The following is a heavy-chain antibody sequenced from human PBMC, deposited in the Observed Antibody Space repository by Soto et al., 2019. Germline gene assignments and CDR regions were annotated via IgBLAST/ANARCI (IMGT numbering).Heavy chain of an antibody. V-gene: IGHV4-61*01. D-gene: IGHD1-1*01. Sequence: SETLSLTCAVYGGFVSSGNFYWSWIRQPPGKGLEWIGEMSHSGGTHFNPSLKSRVTISVDTSKNQFSLKMSSVTAADTALYYCARVERGTATTVVDAFDIWGPGTMVTVSS. CDR1: GGFVSSGNFY. J-gene: IGHJ3*02. CDR3: ARVERGTATTVVDAFDI. CDR2: MSHSGGT.